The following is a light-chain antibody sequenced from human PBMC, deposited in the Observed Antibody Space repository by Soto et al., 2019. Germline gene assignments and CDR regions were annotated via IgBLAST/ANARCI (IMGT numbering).Light chain of an antibody. Sequence: DIVMTQSPDSLAVSLGERATINCKSSQSVLYSSNNKNYLTWYQQKPGQPPKLLISWASTRESGVPERFSGSGSWTDFTLTICSLQAEDGAVYYCQQYYDSPLTFGGGTKVEIK. CDR3: QQYYDSPLT. CDR2: WAS. CDR1: QSVLYSSNNKNY. V-gene: IGKV4-1*01. J-gene: IGKJ4*01.